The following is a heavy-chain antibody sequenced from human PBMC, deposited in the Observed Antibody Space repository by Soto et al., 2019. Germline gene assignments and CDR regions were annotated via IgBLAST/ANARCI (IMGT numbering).Heavy chain of an antibody. Sequence: QVKLVQSGAEVKKPGASVKVSCKASGYTFTSYGISWVRQAPGQGLEWMGWISAYNGNTNYAQKLKGRVTMTTETTTSRAYMELRSQISDDTAGYYCARMGCSWYDGYYDYGIDVWGQGTTVTVSS. CDR3: ARMGCSWYDGYYDYGIDV. D-gene: IGHD6-13*01. V-gene: IGHV1-18*01. J-gene: IGHJ6*02. CDR1: GYTFTSYG. CDR2: ISAYNGNT.